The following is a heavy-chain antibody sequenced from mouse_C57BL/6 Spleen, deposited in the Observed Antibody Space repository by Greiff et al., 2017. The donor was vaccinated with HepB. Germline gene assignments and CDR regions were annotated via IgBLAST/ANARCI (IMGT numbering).Heavy chain of an antibody. D-gene: IGHD3-2*02. CDR1: GFTFSSYA. V-gene: IGHV5-4*03. J-gene: IGHJ2*01. CDR2: ISDGGSYT. CDR3: ARSRQLRLPDY. Sequence: EVKLVESGGGLVKPGGSLKLSCAASGFTFSSYAMSWVRQTPEKRLEWVATISDGGSYTYYPDNVKGRFTISRDNAKNNLYLQMSHLKSEDTAMYYCARSRQLRLPDYWGQGTTLTVSS.